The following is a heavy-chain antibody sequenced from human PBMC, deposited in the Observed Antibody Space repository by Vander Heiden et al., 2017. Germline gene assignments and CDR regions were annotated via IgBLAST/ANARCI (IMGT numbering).Heavy chain of an antibody. D-gene: IGHD7-27*01. J-gene: IGHJ1*01. CDR1: GFIVSSNY. CDR3: ARDSGGAELGYFHN. Sequence: EVQLVESGGDFIQPGGSLRLSCAGYGFIVSSNYMGWVRQAPGKGLEWVSLMHDNGNTYYADSVKGRFTISRDNSKNTLFLQMNTLRAEDTAVYYCARDSGGAELGYFHNWGQGTLVTVSS. CDR2: MHDNGNT. V-gene: IGHV3-53*01.